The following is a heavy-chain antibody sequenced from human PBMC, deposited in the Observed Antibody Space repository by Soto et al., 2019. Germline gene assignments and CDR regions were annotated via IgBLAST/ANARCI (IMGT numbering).Heavy chain of an antibody. CDR3: AREGTVTTAFDY. V-gene: IGHV4-30-2*01. J-gene: IGHJ4*02. CDR2: IYHSGST. D-gene: IGHD4-17*01. CDR1: GGSISSGDYS. Sequence: SETLSLTCTVSGGSISSGDYSWSWIRQPPGKGLEWIGYIYHSGSTYYNPSLKSRVTISVDRSKNQFSLKLSSVTAADTAVYYCAREGTVTTAFDYWGQGTLVTVSS.